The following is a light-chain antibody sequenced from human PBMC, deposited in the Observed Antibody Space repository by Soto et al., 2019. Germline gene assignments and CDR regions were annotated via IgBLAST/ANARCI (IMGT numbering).Light chain of an antibody. CDR2: EGN. V-gene: IGLV2-23*01. Sequence: QSALTQPASVSGSPGQSITISCTGTSSDVGSYNLVSWYQQNPGKAPKLMIYEGNKRPSGVSNRFSGSKSGNTASMTISGLQAEDGADYFCWPYAGSSTLVFGGGTKLTVL. CDR1: SSDVGSYNL. CDR3: WPYAGSSTLV. J-gene: IGLJ2*01.